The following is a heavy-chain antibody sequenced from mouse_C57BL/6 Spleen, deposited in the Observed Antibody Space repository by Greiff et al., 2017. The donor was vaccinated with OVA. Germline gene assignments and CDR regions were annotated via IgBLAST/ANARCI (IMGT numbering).Heavy chain of an antibody. D-gene: IGHD2-5*01. J-gene: IGHJ4*01. V-gene: IGHV1-81*01. Sequence: VQLQQSGAELARPGASVKLSCKASGYTFTSYGISWVKQRTGQGLEWIGEIYPRSGNTYYNEKFKGKATLTADKSSSTAYMELRSLTSEDSAVYFCARDWYYSSYPYAMDYWGQGTSVTVSS. CDR3: ARDWYYSSYPYAMDY. CDR1: GYTFTSYG. CDR2: IYPRSGNT.